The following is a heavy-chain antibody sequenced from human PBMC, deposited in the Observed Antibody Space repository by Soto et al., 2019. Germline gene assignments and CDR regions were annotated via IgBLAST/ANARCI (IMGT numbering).Heavy chain of an antibody. Sequence: VQLVQSGDEVKQSGASVKVSCKASGYTFSNYGISWVRQAPGQGLEWMGWISGYNGLTAYAQNVQGRVTMTIDTPTRTVFMELTSLRSNDTAVYYCARDEGIRGFDSWGQGTLVTVSS. J-gene: IGHJ4*02. D-gene: IGHD3-10*01. V-gene: IGHV1-18*04. CDR3: ARDEGIRGFDS. CDR2: ISGYNGLT. CDR1: GYTFSNYG.